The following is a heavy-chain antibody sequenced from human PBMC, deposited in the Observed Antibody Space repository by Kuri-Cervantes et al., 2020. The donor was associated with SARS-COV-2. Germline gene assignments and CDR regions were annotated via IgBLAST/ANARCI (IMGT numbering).Heavy chain of an antibody. J-gene: IGHJ4*02. V-gene: IGHV4-61*02. D-gene: IGHD6-25*01. CDR1: GGSISSGSYY. CDR3: ARVAAGYFDY. Sequence: LRLSCTVSGGSISSGSYYWSWIRQPAGKGLEWIGRIYTSGSANYNPSLKGRVTISVDTSKNQFSLKLSSVTAADTAVYYCARVAAGYFDYWGQGTLVTVSS. CDR2: IYTSGSA.